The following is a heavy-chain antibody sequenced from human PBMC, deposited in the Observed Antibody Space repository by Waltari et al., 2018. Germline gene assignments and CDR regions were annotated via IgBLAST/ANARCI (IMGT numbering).Heavy chain of an antibody. CDR2: VKGDGRGA. CDR3: ARETEWGPDY. D-gene: IGHD1-26*01. V-gene: IGHV3-74*01. J-gene: IGHJ4*02. Sequence: EVHLVESGGGLVQPGGSLRLSCVASGFTFNTYKMHWVRQAPGKGLVWVSRVKGDGRGAGYADSVQGRCTVSRDNARNRLYLQMNSLRAEDTAVYYCARETEWGPDYWGQGTLVTVSS. CDR1: GFTFNTYK.